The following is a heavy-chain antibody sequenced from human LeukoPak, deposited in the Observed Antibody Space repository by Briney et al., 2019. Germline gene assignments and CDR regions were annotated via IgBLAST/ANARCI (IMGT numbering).Heavy chain of an antibody. Sequence: GGSRRLSCAASGFTFSSYGMLWVRQAPGKGLEWVSYIGTSGLIYYADSVKGRFTISRDNAKNSLYLRMNSLRAEDTAVYYCARDSGDYSSPVDYWGQGTLVTVSS. D-gene: IGHD1-26*01. V-gene: IGHV3-48*01. J-gene: IGHJ4*02. CDR2: IGTSGLI. CDR1: GFTFSSYG. CDR3: ARDSGDYSSPVDY.